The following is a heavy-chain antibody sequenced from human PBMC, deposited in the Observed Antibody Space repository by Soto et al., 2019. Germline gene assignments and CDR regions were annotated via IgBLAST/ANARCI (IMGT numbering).Heavy chain of an antibody. CDR1: GFTFSSRA. CDR2: ISASGDNT. V-gene: IGHV3-23*01. D-gene: IGHD4-4*01. Sequence: GGSLRLSCAASGFTFSSRAMSWVRQAPGKGLDWVSIISASGDNTYYADSVKGRFTISRDDSENTVSLQMNSLKTEDTAIYYCTTHSYYAYAHWGQGTLVTVSS. J-gene: IGHJ4*02. CDR3: TTHSYYAYAH.